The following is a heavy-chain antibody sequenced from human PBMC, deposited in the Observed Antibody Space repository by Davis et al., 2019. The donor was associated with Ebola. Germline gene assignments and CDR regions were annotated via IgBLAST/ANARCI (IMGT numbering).Heavy chain of an antibody. CDR1: GFTVSSNY. J-gene: IGHJ5*02. V-gene: IGHV3-9*01. CDR3: GSRKA. Sequence: SLKISCAASGFTVSSNYMSWVRQAPGKGLEWVSGISWNSGSIGYTDSVKGRFTISRDNAKNSLYLQMNSLRAEDTALYYCGSRKAWGQGTLVTVSS. D-gene: IGHD6-13*01. CDR2: ISWNSGSI.